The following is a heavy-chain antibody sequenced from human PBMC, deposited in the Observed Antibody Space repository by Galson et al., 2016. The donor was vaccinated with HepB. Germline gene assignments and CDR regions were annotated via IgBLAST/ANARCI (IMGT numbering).Heavy chain of an antibody. Sequence: SLRLSCAASGFTFSSSTMNWVRQAPGKGLEWVASISSTGKYIYYADSLKGRFTISRDNAKSSLYLQMNSLRAEDTAVYYCARGLIIDHYSNGMDVWGQGTTVTVSS. CDR2: ISSTGKYI. CDR1: GFTFSSST. CDR3: ARGLIIDHYSNGMDV. D-gene: IGHD3-10*01. V-gene: IGHV3-21*01. J-gene: IGHJ6*02.